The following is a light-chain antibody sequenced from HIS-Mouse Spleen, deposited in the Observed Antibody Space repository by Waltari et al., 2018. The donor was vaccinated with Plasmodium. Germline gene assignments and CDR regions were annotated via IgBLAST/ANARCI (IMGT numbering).Light chain of an antibody. CDR1: VLAKKY. CDR2: KDS. V-gene: IGLV3-27*01. CDR3: YSAADNNRV. J-gene: IGLJ3*02. Sequence: SYELTQPSSVSVSPGQTARITCSGDVLAKKYARWFQQKPGQAPVLGFYKDSERPLGIPERFSGSSSGTTVTLTISGAQVEDEADYCCYSAADNNRVFGGGTKLTVL.